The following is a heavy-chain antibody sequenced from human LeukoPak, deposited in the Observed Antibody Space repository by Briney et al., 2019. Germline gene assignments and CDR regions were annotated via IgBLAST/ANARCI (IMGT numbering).Heavy chain of an antibody. Sequence: GGSLRLSCAASGFTFSNAWMSWVRQAPGKGLEWVANIKQDGSEKYYVDSVKGRFTISRDNAKNSLYLQMNSLRAEDTAVYYCARDGAADAFDIWGQGTMVTVSS. J-gene: IGHJ3*02. D-gene: IGHD6-25*01. CDR1: GFTFSNAW. CDR2: IKQDGSEK. CDR3: ARDGAADAFDI. V-gene: IGHV3-7*01.